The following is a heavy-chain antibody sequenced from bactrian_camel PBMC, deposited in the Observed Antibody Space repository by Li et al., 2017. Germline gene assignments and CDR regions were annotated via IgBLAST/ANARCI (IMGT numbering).Heavy chain of an antibody. V-gene: IGHV3S1*01. D-gene: IGHD5*01. CDR3: LSSLGSDEGY. CDR1: GTFNGVS. J-gene: IGHJ4*01. CDR2: IEDGGGTT. Sequence: HVQLVESGGGSVQAGGSLTLSCLVTGTFNGVSMAWFRQGPGKGLEWVSSIEDGGGTTEYADSVKGGFTISRDNAKNTLYLQLNSLQTEDTAMYYCLSSLGSDEGYWGQGTQVTVS.